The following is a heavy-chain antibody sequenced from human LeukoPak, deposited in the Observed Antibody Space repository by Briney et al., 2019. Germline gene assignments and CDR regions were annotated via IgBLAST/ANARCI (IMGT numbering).Heavy chain of an antibody. V-gene: IGHV1-8*01. J-gene: IGHJ5*02. CDR1: GYTFTSYD. CDR2: MNPNSGNT. Sequence: GASVKVSCKASGYTFTSYDINWVRQATGQGLEWMGWMNPNSGNTGYAQKFQGRVTMTRNTSISTAYMELSSLRSDDTAVYYCARMHYYDSSGLNWFDPWGQGTLVTVSS. CDR3: ARMHYYDSSGLNWFDP. D-gene: IGHD3-22*01.